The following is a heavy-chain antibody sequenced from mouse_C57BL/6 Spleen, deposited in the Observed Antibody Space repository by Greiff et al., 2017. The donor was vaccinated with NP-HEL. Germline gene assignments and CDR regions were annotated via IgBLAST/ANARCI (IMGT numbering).Heavy chain of an antibody. CDR2: ISDGGSYT. CDR1: GFTFSSYA. V-gene: IGHV5-4*03. D-gene: IGHD1-1*01. J-gene: IGHJ1*03. Sequence: EVKLVESGGGLVKPGGSLKLSCAASGFTFSSYAMSWVRQTPEKRLEWVATISDGGSYTYYPDNVKGRFPISRDNAKNNLYLHMSHLKSEDTAMYYWARVGGYGSSFGWYFDVWGTGTTVTVSS. CDR3: ARVGGYGSSFGWYFDV.